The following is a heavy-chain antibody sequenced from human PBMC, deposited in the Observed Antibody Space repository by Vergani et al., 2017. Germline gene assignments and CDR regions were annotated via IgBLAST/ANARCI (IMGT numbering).Heavy chain of an antibody. V-gene: IGHV4-34*01. CDR3: ARVRRVVPPRGAFDI. D-gene: IGHD2-2*01. CDR1: GGSFSGYY. J-gene: IGHJ3*02. Sequence: QVQLQQWGAGLLKPSETLSLTCAVYGGSFSGYYWSWIRPPPGKGLEWIGEINHSGSTNYNPSLKSRVTISVDTSKNQFSLKLSSVTAADTAVYYCARVRRVVPPRGAFDIWGQGTMVTVSS. CDR2: INHSGST.